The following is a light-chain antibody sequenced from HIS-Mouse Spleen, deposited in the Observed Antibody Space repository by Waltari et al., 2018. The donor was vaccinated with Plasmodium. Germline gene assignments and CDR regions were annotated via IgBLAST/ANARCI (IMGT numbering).Light chain of an antibody. Sequence: DIQMTQSPSSLSASVGDRVTITCRASQSISSYLNWYQQKPGKAPKLPIYAASSLQSEVPSRVSGSGSGTDFTLTISSLQPEDFATYYCQQSYSTWTFGQGTKVEIK. J-gene: IGKJ1*01. CDR3: QQSYSTWT. CDR2: AAS. CDR1: QSISSY. V-gene: IGKV1-39*01.